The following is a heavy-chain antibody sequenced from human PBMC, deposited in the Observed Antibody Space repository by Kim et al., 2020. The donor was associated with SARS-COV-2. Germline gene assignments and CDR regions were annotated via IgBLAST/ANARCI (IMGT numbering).Heavy chain of an antibody. CDR1: GFTFSGSA. J-gene: IGHJ4*02. CDR2: IRSKANSYAT. V-gene: IGHV3-73*01. Sequence: GGSLRLSCAASGFTFSGSAMHWVRQASGKGLEWVGRIRSKANSYATAYAASVKGRFTISRDDSKNTAYLQMNSLKTEDTAVYYCTRHLFVLDDYGDSSFDYWGQGTLVTVSS. D-gene: IGHD4-17*01. CDR3: TRHLFVLDDYGDSSFDY.